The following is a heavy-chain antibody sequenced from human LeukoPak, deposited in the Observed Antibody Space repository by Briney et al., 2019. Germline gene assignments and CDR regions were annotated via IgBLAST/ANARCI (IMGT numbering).Heavy chain of an antibody. V-gene: IGHV4-59*01. CDR2: IYYSGST. D-gene: IGHD4/OR15-4a*01. Sequence: NPSETLSLTCTVSGGSISSYYWSWIRQPPGKGLEWIGYIYYSGSTNYNPSLKSRVTISVDTSKNQFSLKLSSVTAADTAVYYCARDDYADGAFDYWGQGTLVTVSS. CDR3: ARDDYADGAFDY. J-gene: IGHJ4*02. CDR1: GGSISSYY.